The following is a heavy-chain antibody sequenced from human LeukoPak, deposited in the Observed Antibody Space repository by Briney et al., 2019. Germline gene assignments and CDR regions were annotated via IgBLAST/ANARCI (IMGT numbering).Heavy chain of an antibody. CDR1: GGSISSSSYY. Sequence: SETLSLTCTVSGGSISSSSYYWGWIRQPPGKGLEWIGSIYYSGSTYYNPSLKSRVTISVDTSKNQFSLKLSSVTAADTAVYYCARHENTYISGWYVTRWGQGTLVTVSS. CDR2: IYYSGST. CDR3: ARHENTYISGWYVTR. V-gene: IGHV4-39*01. D-gene: IGHD6-19*01. J-gene: IGHJ4*02.